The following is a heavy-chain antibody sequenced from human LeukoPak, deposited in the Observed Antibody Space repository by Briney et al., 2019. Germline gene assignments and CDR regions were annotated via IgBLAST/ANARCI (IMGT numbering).Heavy chain of an antibody. J-gene: IGHJ4*02. V-gene: IGHV4-30-2*01. D-gene: IGHD5-18*01. CDR1: GDSISSGGYY. CDR3: ARGGGIQLWLRY. CDR2: INHSGST. Sequence: SQTLSLTCTVSGDSISSGGYYWTWIRQPPGKGLEWIGEINHSGSTNYNPSLKSRVTISVDTSKNQFSLKLSSVTAADTAVYYCARGGGIQLWLRYWGQGTLVTVSS.